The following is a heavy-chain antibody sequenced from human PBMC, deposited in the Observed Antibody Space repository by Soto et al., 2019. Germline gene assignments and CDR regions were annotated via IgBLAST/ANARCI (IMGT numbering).Heavy chain of an antibody. J-gene: IGHJ4*01. D-gene: IGHD4-17*01. CDR3: AKDYGGLPFDY. Sequence: GGSLRLSCAASGFAFSSYAMSWVRQPPGKGLEWLSVVGGGGRGILYADSVKGRFTISRDNSKNTLYLQMSSLRADDTAVYYCAKDYGGLPFDYWGQGSRVTVSS. V-gene: IGHV3-23*01. CDR2: VGGGGRGI. CDR1: GFAFSSYA.